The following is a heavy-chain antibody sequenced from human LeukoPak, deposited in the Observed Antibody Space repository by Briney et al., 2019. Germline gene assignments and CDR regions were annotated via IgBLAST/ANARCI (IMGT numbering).Heavy chain of an antibody. CDR3: AADPNVLLWFGEFNYYGMDV. Sequence: SVKVSCKASGFTFTSSAMQWVRQARGQRLEWIGWIVVGSGNTNYAQKFQERVTITRDMSTSTAYMELSSLRSEDTAVYYCAADPNVLLWFGEFNYYGMDVWGQGTTVTVS. CDR2: IVVGSGNT. CDR1: GFTFTSSA. J-gene: IGHJ6*02. D-gene: IGHD3-10*01. V-gene: IGHV1-58*02.